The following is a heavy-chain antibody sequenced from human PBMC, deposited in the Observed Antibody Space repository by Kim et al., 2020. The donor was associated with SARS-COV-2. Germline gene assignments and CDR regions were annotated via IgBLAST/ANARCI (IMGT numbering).Heavy chain of an antibody. CDR3: ASAWELQSYYYGMDV. CDR2: INPSGGST. V-gene: IGHV1-46*01. J-gene: IGHJ6*02. Sequence: ASVKVSCKASGYTFTSYYMHWVRQAPGQGLEWMGIINPSGGSTSYAQKFQGRVTMTRDTSTSTVYMELSSLRSEDTAVYYCASAWELQSYYYGMDVWGQRTTVTVSS. CDR1: GYTFTSYY. D-gene: IGHD1-26*01.